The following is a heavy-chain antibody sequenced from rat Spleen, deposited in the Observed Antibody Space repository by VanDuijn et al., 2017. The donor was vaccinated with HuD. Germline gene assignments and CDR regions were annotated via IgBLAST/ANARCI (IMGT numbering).Heavy chain of an antibody. Sequence: EVQLVESGGGLVQPGRSMKLSCAALGFTFSNYGMAWVRQTPTRGLAWVASITNTGGSTYYPDSVKGRFTISRDNAKSTLYRKMNRLRSEDTATYYCTRDRETTRAYYFDYWGQGVMVTVSS. CDR3: TRDRETTRAYYFDY. D-gene: IGHD1-4*01. CDR2: ITNTGGST. CDR1: GFTFSNYG. J-gene: IGHJ2*01. V-gene: IGHV5-25*01.